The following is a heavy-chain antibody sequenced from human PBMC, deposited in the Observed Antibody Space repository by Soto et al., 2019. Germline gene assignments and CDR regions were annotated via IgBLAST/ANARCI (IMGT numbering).Heavy chain of an antibody. CDR2: IIPIFGTA. CDR3: ARGYYDSRGFLPHY. CDR1: GGTFSSYA. D-gene: IGHD3-22*01. V-gene: IGHV1-69*12. J-gene: IGHJ4*02. Sequence: QVQLVQSGAEVKKPGSSVKVSCKASGGTFSSYAISWVRPAPGHGLEWMGGIIPIFGTANYAQKFQGRVTITADESTSTADMGLSRLRSEDTAVYYCARGYYDSRGFLPHYWGQGTLVTVFS.